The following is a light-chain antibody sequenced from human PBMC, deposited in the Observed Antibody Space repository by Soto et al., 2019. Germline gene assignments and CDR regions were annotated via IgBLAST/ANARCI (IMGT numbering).Light chain of an antibody. J-gene: IGKJ5*01. V-gene: IGKV1-5*01. Sequence: DIQMTQSPSTLSASIGDRVTITCRASQNINNWIAWYQQKPGKAPKFLIYDASTLESGVPSRFSGSGFGTEFTLTISSLQSEDFAVYYCQQYNNWPPITFGQGTRLEIK. CDR2: DAS. CDR1: QNINNW. CDR3: QQYNNWPPIT.